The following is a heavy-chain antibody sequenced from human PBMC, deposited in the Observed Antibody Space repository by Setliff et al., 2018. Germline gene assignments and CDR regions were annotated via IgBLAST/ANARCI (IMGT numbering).Heavy chain of an antibody. Sequence: GESLKLSCKGSGYSFTTYWIGWVRQMPGKGLEWMGIIYPGDSDTRYSPSFQGQVTISADKSIGTAYLQLSSLKASDTAIYYCARRAVTAEYFQHWGHGTLVTVSS. V-gene: IGHV5-51*01. CDR3: ARRAVTAEYFQH. J-gene: IGHJ1*01. D-gene: IGHD4-17*01. CDR2: IYPGDSDT. CDR1: GYSFTTYW.